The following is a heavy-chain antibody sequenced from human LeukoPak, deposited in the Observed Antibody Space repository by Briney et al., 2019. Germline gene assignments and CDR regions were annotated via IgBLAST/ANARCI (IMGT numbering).Heavy chain of an antibody. CDR3: AELGITMIGGV. CDR1: GFTFSTYS. Sequence: GGSLRLSCAASGFTFSTYSMNWVRQAPGKGLEWVSYISGSHTYIYYADSVKGRFTISRDNAKNSLYLQMNSLRAEDTAVYYCAELGITMIGGVWGKGTTVTISS. D-gene: IGHD3-10*02. V-gene: IGHV3-21*05. J-gene: IGHJ6*04. CDR2: ISGSHTYI.